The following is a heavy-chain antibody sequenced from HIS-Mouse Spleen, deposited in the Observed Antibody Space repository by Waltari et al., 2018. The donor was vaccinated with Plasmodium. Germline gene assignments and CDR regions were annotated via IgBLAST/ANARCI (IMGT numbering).Heavy chain of an antibody. Sequence: QVQLQQWGAGLLKPSETLSLTCAVYGGSFSGYYWSWIRQPPGKGLEWIGAINHSGSTNYNPSLNGRVTISVDTSKNQFSLKLSSVTAADTAVYYCARAYYDLWSGYRFDYWGQGTLVTVSS. J-gene: IGHJ4*02. CDR3: ARAYYDLWSGYRFDY. V-gene: IGHV4-34*01. CDR2: INHSGST. D-gene: IGHD3-3*01. CDR1: GGSFSGYY.